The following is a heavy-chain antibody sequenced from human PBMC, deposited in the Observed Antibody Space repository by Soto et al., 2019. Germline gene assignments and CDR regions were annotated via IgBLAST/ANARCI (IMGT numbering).Heavy chain of an antibody. CDR1: GFTFSSYG. Sequence: PGGSLRLSCAASGFTFSSYGMHWVRQAPGKGLEWVAVISYDGSNKYYADSVKGRFTISRDNSKNTLYLQMNSLRAEDTAVYYCAKVSSSRGYCGGDCYKTGYGMDVWGQGTTVTVSS. J-gene: IGHJ6*02. V-gene: IGHV3-30*18. CDR2: ISYDGSNK. D-gene: IGHD2-21*02. CDR3: AKVSSSRGYCGGDCYKTGYGMDV.